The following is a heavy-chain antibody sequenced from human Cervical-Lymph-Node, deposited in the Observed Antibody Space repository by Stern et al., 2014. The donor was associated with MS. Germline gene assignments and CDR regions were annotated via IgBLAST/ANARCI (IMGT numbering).Heavy chain of an antibody. CDR3: AKGGILVASFDY. CDR1: GFTFSSYA. J-gene: IGHJ4*02. Sequence: VQLVESGGSLVQPGGSLRLSCAASGFTFSSYAMSWVRQAPGKGLEWVSAISGSGDSTYYADSVKGRFTISRDNSKNTLYLQMNSLRADDTAVYYCAKGGILVASFDYWGQGTLVTVSS. D-gene: IGHD6-19*01. V-gene: IGHV3-23*04. CDR2: ISGSGDST.